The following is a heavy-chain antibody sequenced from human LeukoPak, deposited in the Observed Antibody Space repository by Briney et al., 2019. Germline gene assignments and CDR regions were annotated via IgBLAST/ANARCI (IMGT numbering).Heavy chain of an antibody. Sequence: ASVKVSCKASGYTFTSYGISWVRQAPGQGLEWMGWISAYNGNTNYAQKLQGRVTMTTDTSTSTAYMELRSLRSDDTAAYYCARDACSSTSCYEGVTSDYWGQGTLVTVSS. CDR3: ARDACSSTSCYEGVTSDY. J-gene: IGHJ4*02. CDR1: GYTFTSYG. V-gene: IGHV1-18*01. CDR2: ISAYNGNT. D-gene: IGHD2-2*01.